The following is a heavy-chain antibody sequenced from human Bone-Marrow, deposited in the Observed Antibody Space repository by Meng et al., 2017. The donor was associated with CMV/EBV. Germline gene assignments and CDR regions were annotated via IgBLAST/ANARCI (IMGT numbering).Heavy chain of an antibody. CDR2: VYYSGGA. CDR1: GASIGSPPSY. V-gene: IGHV4-39*01. J-gene: IGHJ5*02. Sequence: VPGASIGSPPSYWGWLRQPPGKGLEWIATVYYSGGADYNPSLKSRVTISVDSPKNQVSLKVTSVTATDTAVYYCARHVGARDWFDPWGPGTLVTVSS. D-gene: IGHD1-26*01. CDR3: ARHVGARDWFDP.